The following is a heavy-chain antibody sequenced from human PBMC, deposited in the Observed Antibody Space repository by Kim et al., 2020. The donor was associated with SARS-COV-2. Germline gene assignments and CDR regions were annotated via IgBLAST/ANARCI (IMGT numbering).Heavy chain of an antibody. J-gene: IGHJ4*02. CDR3: ARDMDYGSGQIGDY. CDR2: IWYYGSNK. D-gene: IGHD3-10*01. Sequence: GGSLRLSCAASGFTFSSYGMHWVRQAPGKGLEWVAVIWYYGSNKYYADSVNGRFTIPRDNSKNTPYLQMNSLRAEDTAVYYCARDMDYGSGQIGDYWGQGTLVTVSS. CDR1: GFTFSSYG. V-gene: IGHV3-33*01.